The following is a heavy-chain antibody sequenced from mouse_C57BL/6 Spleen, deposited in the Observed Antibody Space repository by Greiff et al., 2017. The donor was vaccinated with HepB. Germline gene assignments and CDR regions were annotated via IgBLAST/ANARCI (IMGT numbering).Heavy chain of an antibody. J-gene: IGHJ4*01. CDR1: GYTFTSYW. D-gene: IGHD1-1*01. CDR3: AIYLFGTVVEPQDYYAMDY. Sequence: QVQLQQPGAELVKPGASVKVSCKASGYTFTSYWMHWVKQRPGQGLEWIGRIHPSDSDTNYNQKFKGKATLTVDKSSSTAYMQLSSLTSEDSAVYYCAIYLFGTVVEPQDYYAMDYWGQGTSVTVSS. CDR2: IHPSDSDT. V-gene: IGHV1-74*01.